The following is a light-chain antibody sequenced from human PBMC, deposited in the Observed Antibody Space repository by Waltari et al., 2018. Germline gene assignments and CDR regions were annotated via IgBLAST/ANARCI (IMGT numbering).Light chain of an antibody. CDR2: GAS. V-gene: IGKV3-15*01. Sequence: EIVMTQSPATLSVSPGEGATLSCRASQSVRNNLVWYQQKPGQAPRLLIYGASTRVTGIPARFSGSGSGTEFTITISSLQSEDFAVYYCQQYNNWPPWTFGQGTKVEIK. CDR3: QQYNNWPPWT. J-gene: IGKJ1*01. CDR1: QSVRNN.